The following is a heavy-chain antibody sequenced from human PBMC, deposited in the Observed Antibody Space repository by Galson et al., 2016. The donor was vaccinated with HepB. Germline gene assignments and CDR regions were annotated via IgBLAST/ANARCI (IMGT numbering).Heavy chain of an antibody. CDR2: IFSGGTT. V-gene: IGHV3-66*02. CDR1: GFTVGNTY. J-gene: IGHJ4*02. Sequence: SLRLSCAASGFTVGNTYMARVRHFPGKGLESVAVIFSGGTTFYADSAQGRFTISRDDSKNTLYLQMRSLRPEDTALYYCARDSGYNEHGGFDNWGQGTLVTVSS. CDR3: ARDSGYNEHGGFDN. D-gene: IGHD5-24*01.